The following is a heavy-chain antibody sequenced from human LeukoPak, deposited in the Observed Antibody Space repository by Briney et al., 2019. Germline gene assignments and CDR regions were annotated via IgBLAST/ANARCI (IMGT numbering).Heavy chain of an antibody. CDR3: AKDRDDSGDYAFDY. J-gene: IGHJ4*02. V-gene: IGHV3-23*01. D-gene: IGHD4-17*01. CDR1: VFSFSGYV. Sequence: GGSVRLSCAASVFSFSGYVMSWGRPAPGGGLEWVSVIGRSGDYTHYADSVKGRFTISRDNSKNTLSLQMSSLRAEDTAIYYCAKDRDDSGDYAFDYWGQGVLVTVSS. CDR2: IGRSGDYT.